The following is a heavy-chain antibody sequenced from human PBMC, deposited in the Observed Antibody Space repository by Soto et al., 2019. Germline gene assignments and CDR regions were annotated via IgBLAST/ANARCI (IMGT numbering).Heavy chain of an antibody. V-gene: IGHV4-34*01. CDR2: INHSGST. D-gene: IGHD3-16*02. Sequence: PSETLSLTCAVYGGSFSGYYWSWIRPPPGKGLEWIGEINHSGSTNYNPSLKSRVTMSVDTSKSQFSLKLSSVTAADTAVYYCARGQDYDFVWGSYRLDYFDYWGQGILVTVSS. CDR3: ARGQDYDFVWGSYRLDYFDY. CDR1: GGSFSGYY. J-gene: IGHJ4*02.